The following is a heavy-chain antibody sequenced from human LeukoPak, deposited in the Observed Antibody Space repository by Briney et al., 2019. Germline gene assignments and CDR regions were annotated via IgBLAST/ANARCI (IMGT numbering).Heavy chain of an antibody. CDR3: ARRDSSGYYYFDY. D-gene: IGHD3-22*01. Sequence: GESLKISCKGSGYSFTRYWIGWVRQMPGKGLESMGIICPGDSDTRYSPSFQGQVTISADKSISTAYLQWSSLKASDTAMYYCARRDSSGYYYFDYWGQGTLVTVSS. CDR1: GYSFTRYW. V-gene: IGHV5-51*01. J-gene: IGHJ4*02. CDR2: ICPGDSDT.